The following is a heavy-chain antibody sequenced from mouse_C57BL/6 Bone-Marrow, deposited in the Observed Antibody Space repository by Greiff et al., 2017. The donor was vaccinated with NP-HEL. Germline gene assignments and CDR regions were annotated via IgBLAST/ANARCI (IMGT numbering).Heavy chain of an antibody. Sequence: QVQLQQPGAELVKPGASVKLSCKASGYTFTSYWMQWVKQRPGQGLEWIGEIDPSDSYTNYNQKFKGKATLTVDTSSSTAYMQLSSLTSEDSAVYYCARGKDGYYTWFGCWGKGTLVTVSA. CDR2: IDPSDSYT. CDR3: ARGKDGYYTWFGC. J-gene: IGHJ3*01. CDR1: GYTFTSYW. V-gene: IGHV1-50*01. D-gene: IGHD2-3*01.